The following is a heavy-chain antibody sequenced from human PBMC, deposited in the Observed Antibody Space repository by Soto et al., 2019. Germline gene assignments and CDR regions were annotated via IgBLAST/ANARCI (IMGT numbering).Heavy chain of an antibody. J-gene: IGHJ6*02. CDR3: ANGGNNDGYNFYHGMDV. CDR1: GGIFTNNA. CDR2: VIPLFDTA. V-gene: IGHV1-69*01. D-gene: IGHD3-16*01. Sequence: QVQVVQSGAEVKKPGSSVKVSCKVSGGIFTNNAISWVRQAPGQGLELLGGVIPLFDTAYYAQIFRGRLRISADGATTTAYMELSGLTSPDTAVDFCANGGNNDGYNFYHGMDVWGQGTTVTVS.